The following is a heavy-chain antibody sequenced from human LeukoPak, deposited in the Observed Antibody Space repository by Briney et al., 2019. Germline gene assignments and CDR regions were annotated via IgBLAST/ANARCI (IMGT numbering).Heavy chain of an antibody. CDR1: GFTFSSYG. CDR2: ISYDGSNK. Sequence: GGSLRLSCAASGFTFSSYGMHWVRQAPGKGLEWVAVISYDGSNKYYADSVKGRFTISRDNSKNTLYLQMNSLRAEDTAVYYCAKDTGSSWFDPWGQGTLVTVSP. D-gene: IGHD6-6*01. CDR3: AKDTGSSWFDP. J-gene: IGHJ5*02. V-gene: IGHV3-30*18.